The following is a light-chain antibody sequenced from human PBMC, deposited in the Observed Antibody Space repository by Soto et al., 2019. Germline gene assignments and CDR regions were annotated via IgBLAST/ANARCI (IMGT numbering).Light chain of an antibody. V-gene: IGLV2-14*01. Sequence: QSALTQPASVSGSPGQSITISCTGTSSDVGGYNYVSWYQQHPGKAPKLMIYEVSNRPSGVSNRFSGSKSGNTASLTISGLQAEDEADYYCCSYAGSSFWVFGGGTKLTVL. CDR3: CSYAGSSFWV. J-gene: IGLJ3*02. CDR1: SSDVGGYNY. CDR2: EVS.